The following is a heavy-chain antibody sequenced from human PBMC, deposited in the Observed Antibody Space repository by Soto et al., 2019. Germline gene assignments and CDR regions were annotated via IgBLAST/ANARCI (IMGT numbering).Heavy chain of an antibody. CDR1: GGSFSGYY. D-gene: IGHD5-12*01. CDR3: ARDPRWLRSRGSGMVAYYYYGMDV. CDR2: INHSGST. V-gene: IGHV4-34*01. J-gene: IGHJ6*02. Sequence: SETLSLTCAVYGGSFSGYYWSWIRQPPGKGLEWIGEINHSGSTNYNPSLKSRVTISVDTSKNQFSLKLSSVTAADTAVYYCARDPRWLRSRGSGMVAYYYYGMDVWGQGTTVTVSS.